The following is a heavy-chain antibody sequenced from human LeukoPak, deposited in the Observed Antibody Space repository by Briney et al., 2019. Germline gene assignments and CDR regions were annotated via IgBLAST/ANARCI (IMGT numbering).Heavy chain of an antibody. CDR3: ARWRGSYTFDY. J-gene: IGHJ4*02. CDR1: GYTFTSYY. D-gene: IGHD3-16*01. Sequence: ASVKVSCKASGYTFTSYYMHWVRQAPGQGLEWMGIINPSGGSTSYAQKFQGRVTMTRDTSTSTVYMELSSLRSGDTAVYYCARWRGSYTFDYWGQGTLVTVSS. CDR2: INPSGGST. V-gene: IGHV1-46*01.